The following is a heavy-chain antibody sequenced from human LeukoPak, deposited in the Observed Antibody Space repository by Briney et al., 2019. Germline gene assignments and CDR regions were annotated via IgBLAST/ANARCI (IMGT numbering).Heavy chain of an antibody. Sequence: GGSLRLSCAASGFTFSSYEMNWVRQAPGKGLEWVSYISSSGSTIYYADSVKGRFTISRDNAKNSLYLQMNSLRAEDTAVYYCARETDSTLFDYWGQGTLVTVSS. V-gene: IGHV3-48*03. D-gene: IGHD2-2*01. CDR1: GFTFSSYE. CDR2: ISSSGSTI. CDR3: ARETDSTLFDY. J-gene: IGHJ4*02.